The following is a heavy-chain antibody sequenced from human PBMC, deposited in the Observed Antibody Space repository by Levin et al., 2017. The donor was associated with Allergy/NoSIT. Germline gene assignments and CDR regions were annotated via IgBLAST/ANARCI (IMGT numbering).Heavy chain of an antibody. J-gene: IGHJ2*01. CDR1: GFTFSSYS. CDR3: ARVGYGSGSYFGVLWYFDL. V-gene: IGHV3-48*01. CDR2: ISSSSSTI. Sequence: GGSLRLSCAASGFTFSSYSMNWVRQAPGKGLEWVSYISSSSSTIYYADSVKGRFTISRDNAKNSLYLQMNSLRAEDTAVYYCARVGYGSGSYFGVLWYFDLWGRGTLVTVSS. D-gene: IGHD3-10*01.